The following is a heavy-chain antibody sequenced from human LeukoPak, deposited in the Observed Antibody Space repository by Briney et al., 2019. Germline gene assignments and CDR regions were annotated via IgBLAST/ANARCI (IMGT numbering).Heavy chain of an antibody. CDR2: MSYDGSNK. V-gene: IGHV3-30-3*01. CDR3: ARDGSTTMVRGVPDY. D-gene: IGHD3-10*01. Sequence: GGSLRLSCAASGFTFSSYAMHWVRQAPGKGLEWVAVMSYDGSNKYYADSVKGRFTISRDNSKNTLYLQMNSLRAEDTAVYYCARDGSTTMVRGVPDYWGQGTLVTVSS. J-gene: IGHJ4*02. CDR1: GFTFSSYA.